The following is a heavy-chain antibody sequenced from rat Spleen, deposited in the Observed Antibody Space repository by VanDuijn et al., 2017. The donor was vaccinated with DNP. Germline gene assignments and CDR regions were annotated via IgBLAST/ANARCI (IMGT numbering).Heavy chain of an antibody. CDR1: GFSVSDYY. V-gene: IGHV5-25*01. D-gene: IGHD3-4*01. CDR3: SNLRTFLPA. Sequence: EVQLVESGGGLVQPGRSMTLSCAASGFSVSDYYMAWVRQAQSTGLEWVASISTGRGTTYYRDSVKGRFTISRDNARSTLSLLMVNLRSEDTATDYCSNLRTFLPAWCQVTSITVSS. CDR2: ISTGRGTT. J-gene: IGHJ4*01.